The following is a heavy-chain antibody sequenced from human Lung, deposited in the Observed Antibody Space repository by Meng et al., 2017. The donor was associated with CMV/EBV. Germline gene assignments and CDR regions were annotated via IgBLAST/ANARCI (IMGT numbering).Heavy chain of an antibody. Sequence: GESLKISCAASGFTVNSKYMTWVRLAPGKGLQRVSRIYSGGSAYYADSVKGRFTISRDNSKNTLYLQMNSLRAEDTAIYYCARDQRGGSGFDYWGQGTLVTVSS. CDR2: IYSGGSA. D-gene: IGHD6-19*01. CDR3: ARDQRGGSGFDY. CDR1: GFTVNSKY. V-gene: IGHV3-53*01. J-gene: IGHJ4*02.